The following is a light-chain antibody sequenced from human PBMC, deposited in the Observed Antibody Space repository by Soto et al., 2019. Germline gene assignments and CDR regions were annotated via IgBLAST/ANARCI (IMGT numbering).Light chain of an antibody. CDR3: LQDHRLFCT. V-gene: IGKV1-6*01. J-gene: IGKJ1*01. CDR2: GAS. Sequence: AGQMTQSPSSLSASVGDRVTITCRASQDIGNYLGWYQQKPGKAPKLLIYGASSLQSGVPSRFAGSGSGTDFTLTISGLQPEASASYCCLQDHRLFCTCREGPKVDVK. CDR1: QDIGNY.